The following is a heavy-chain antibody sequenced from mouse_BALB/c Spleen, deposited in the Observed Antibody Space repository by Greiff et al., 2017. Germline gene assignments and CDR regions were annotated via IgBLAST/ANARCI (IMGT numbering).Heavy chain of an antibody. J-gene: IGHJ4*01. V-gene: IGHV1-14*01. Sequence: SGPELVKPGASVKMSCKASGYTFTSYVMHWVKQKPGQGLEWIGYINPYNDGTKYNEKFKGKATLTSDKSSSTAYMELSSLTSEDSAVYYCARSMITTWGGAMDYWGQGTSVTVSS. CDR3: ARSMITTWGGAMDY. D-gene: IGHD2-4*01. CDR1: GYTFTSYV. CDR2: INPYNDGT.